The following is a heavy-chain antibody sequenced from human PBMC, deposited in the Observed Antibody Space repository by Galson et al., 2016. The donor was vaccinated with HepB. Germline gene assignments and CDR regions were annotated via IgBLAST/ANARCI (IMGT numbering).Heavy chain of an antibody. Sequence: SLRLSCAASGFTFSGNSMNWVRQAPGKGLEWVSSISSSSSYIYYADSVKGRFTISRDNAKNSLYLQMNSLRAEDTAVYYCARSRGYSGYNFGGYYFDYWGQGTLVTVSS. CDR1: GFTFSGNS. D-gene: IGHD5-12*01. CDR2: ISSSSSYI. CDR3: ARSRGYSGYNFGGYYFDY. V-gene: IGHV3-21*01. J-gene: IGHJ4*02.